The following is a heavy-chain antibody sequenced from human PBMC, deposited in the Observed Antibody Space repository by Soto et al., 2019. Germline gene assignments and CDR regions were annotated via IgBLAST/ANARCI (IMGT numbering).Heavy chain of an antibody. Sequence: QVQLQESGPGLVKPSQTLSLTCTVSGGSISNVGYFWSWIRQPPGTGLEWIGFIYHTGTTYYNSSLRSRVSISIDTSKSQFSLKLNSVTAADTAVYYCARVMAAMQNWLDPWGQGTLVTVSP. CDR1: GGSISNVGYF. D-gene: IGHD2-2*01. CDR3: ARVMAAMQNWLDP. V-gene: IGHV4-30-4*01. J-gene: IGHJ5*02. CDR2: IYHTGTT.